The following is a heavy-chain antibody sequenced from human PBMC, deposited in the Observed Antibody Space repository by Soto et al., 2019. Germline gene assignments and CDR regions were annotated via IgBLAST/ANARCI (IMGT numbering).Heavy chain of an antibody. D-gene: IGHD2-15*01. Sequence: ASVKVSCKASGYTFTSYGISWVRQAPGQGLEWMGWISAYNGNTNYAQKLQGRVTMTTDTSTSTAYMELRSLRSDDTAVYYCARLTCSGGSCYSTEYFQHWGQGTLVTVSS. CDR2: ISAYNGNT. CDR1: GYTFTSYG. V-gene: IGHV1-18*01. J-gene: IGHJ1*01. CDR3: ARLTCSGGSCYSTEYFQH.